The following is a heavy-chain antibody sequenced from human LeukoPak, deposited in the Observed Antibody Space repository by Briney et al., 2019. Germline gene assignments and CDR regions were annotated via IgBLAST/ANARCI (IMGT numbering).Heavy chain of an antibody. V-gene: IGHV1-46*01. J-gene: IGHJ5*02. Sequence: ASVKVSCKASGYTFTDYYMHWVRQAPGQGLEWMGIINPSGGSTSYAQKFQGRVTMTRDTSTSTVYMELSSLRSEDTAVYYCARVRSRGWFDPWGQGTLVTVSS. CDR2: INPSGGST. CDR1: GYTFTDYY. CDR3: ARVRSRGWFDP.